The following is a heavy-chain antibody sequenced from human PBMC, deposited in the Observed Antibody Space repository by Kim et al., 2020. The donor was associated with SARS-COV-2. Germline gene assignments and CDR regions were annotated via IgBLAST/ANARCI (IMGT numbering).Heavy chain of an antibody. D-gene: IGHD3-22*01. CDR2: LKSKTDGGTT. CDR3: TTHHYYYDSSGYVY. J-gene: IGHJ4*01. V-gene: IGHV3-15*01. CDR1: GFTFSNAW. Sequence: GGSLRLSCAASGFTFSNAWMSWVRQAPGKGLEWVGRLKSKTDGGTTDYAAPVKGRFTISRDDSKNTLYLQMNSLKTEDTAVYYCTTHHYYYDSSGYVYWG.